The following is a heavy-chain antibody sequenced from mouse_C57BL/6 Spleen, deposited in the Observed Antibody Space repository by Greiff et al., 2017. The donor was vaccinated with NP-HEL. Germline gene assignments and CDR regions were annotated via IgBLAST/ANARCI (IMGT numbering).Heavy chain of an antibody. J-gene: IGHJ4*01. V-gene: IGHV1-81*01. D-gene: IGHD1-1*01. CDR1: GYTFTSYG. Sequence: VQLQQSGAELARPGASVKLSCKASGYTFTSYGISWVKQRTGQGLEWIGEIYPRSGNTYYNEKFKGKATLTADKSSSTAYMELRSLTSEDSAVYFCARVGGSSPRRAMDYWGQGTSVTVSS. CDR3: ARVGGSSPRRAMDY. CDR2: IYPRSGNT.